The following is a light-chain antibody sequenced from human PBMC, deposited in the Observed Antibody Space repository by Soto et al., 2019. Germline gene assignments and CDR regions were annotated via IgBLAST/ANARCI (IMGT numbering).Light chain of an antibody. V-gene: IGKV3-11*01. CDR1: QSVSSY. J-gene: IGKJ5*01. CDR3: QQRSNWPLIP. CDR2: DAS. Sequence: EIVVSQSPSTLSGYPWERATLSCRASQSVSSYLAWYQQKPGQAPRLLIYDASNRATGIPARFSGSGSGTDFSLTISSLEPEDFAVYYCQQRSNWPLIPFAQGTRLAIK.